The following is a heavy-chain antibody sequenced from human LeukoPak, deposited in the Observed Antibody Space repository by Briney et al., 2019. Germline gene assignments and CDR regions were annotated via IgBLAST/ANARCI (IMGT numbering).Heavy chain of an antibody. CDR1: GYSITSGYY. J-gene: IGHJ4*02. V-gene: IGHV4-38-2*01. Sequence: SETLSLTCAVSGYSITSGYYWGWIRQPPGKGLEWIGSIYHSGSTYYNPSLKSRVTMSIDTSKNQFSLKLNSVTAADTAVYYCARASSSWGGDYWGQGTLVTVSS. CDR2: IYHSGST. D-gene: IGHD6-13*01. CDR3: ARASSSWGGDY.